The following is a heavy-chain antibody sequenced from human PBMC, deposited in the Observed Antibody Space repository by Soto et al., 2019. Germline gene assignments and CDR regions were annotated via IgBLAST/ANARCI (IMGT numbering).Heavy chain of an antibody. V-gene: IGHV3-23*01. D-gene: IGHD6-13*01. CDR2: ISGSGGST. CDR1: GFTFSSYA. CDR3: ATKVAADGYYFDY. Sequence: GGSLRLSCAASGFTFSSYAMSWVRQAPGKGLEWVSAISGSGGSTYYADSVKGRFTISRDNSKNTLYLQMNSLRAEDTAVYYCATKVAADGYYFDYWGQGTLVTVSS. J-gene: IGHJ4*02.